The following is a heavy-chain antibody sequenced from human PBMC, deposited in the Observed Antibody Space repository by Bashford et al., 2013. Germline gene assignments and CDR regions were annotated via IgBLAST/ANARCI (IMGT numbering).Heavy chain of an antibody. CDR1: GFTFSSYG. D-gene: IGHD4-11*01. Sequence: HSGGSLRLSCAASGFTFSSYGMHWIRQAPGKGLEWVSYISSSGSTIYYADSVKGRFTISRDNAKNSLFLQTNDLRAEDTALYYCARGNYGPDYWGRGTLVTVSS. V-gene: IGHV3-48*04. CDR2: ISSSGSTI. J-gene: IGHJ4*02. CDR3: ARGNYGPDY.